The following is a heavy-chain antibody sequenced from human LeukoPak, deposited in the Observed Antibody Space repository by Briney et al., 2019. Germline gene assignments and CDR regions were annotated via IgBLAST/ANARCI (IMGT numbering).Heavy chain of an antibody. V-gene: IGHV3-66*01. Sequence: GGSLRLSCAASGFTASSNYMSWVRQAPGKGLEWVSVIYSGGSTYYADSVKGRFTISRDNSKNTLYLQMNSLRAEDTAVYYCARDLFPITMVRGASTHWGQGTLVTVSS. J-gene: IGHJ4*02. CDR3: ARDLFPITMVRGASTH. CDR2: IYSGGST. D-gene: IGHD3-10*01. CDR1: GFTASSNY.